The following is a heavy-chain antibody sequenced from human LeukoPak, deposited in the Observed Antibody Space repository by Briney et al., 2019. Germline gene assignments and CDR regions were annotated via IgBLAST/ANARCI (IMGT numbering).Heavy chain of an antibody. Sequence: GGSLRLSCAASGFTFSSYAMRWVRQAPGKGLEWVSAISGSGGGTHYADSVKGRFTISRDNSKNTLYLQMNSLRAEDTAVYYCAEETKYYYDSSGPLSPWGQGTLVSVSS. CDR2: ISGSGGGT. CDR1: GFTFSSYA. J-gene: IGHJ4*02. D-gene: IGHD3-22*01. CDR3: AEETKYYYDSSGPLSP. V-gene: IGHV3-23*01.